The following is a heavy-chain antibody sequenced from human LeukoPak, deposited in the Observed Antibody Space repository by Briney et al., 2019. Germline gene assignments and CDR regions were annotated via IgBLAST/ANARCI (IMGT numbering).Heavy chain of an antibody. J-gene: IGHJ6*02. Sequence: GETLTISCKTSGYTFTSYWIGWVRQTPGKGLECMGVIFPRDSDVRYSPSFQGQVTISADESTNTAYLHWGSLKASDSAMYYCVRSLPGTLLRGYGMDVWGPGTTVTVS. D-gene: IGHD3-10*01. CDR2: IFPRDSDV. CDR1: GYTFTSYW. V-gene: IGHV5-51*01. CDR3: VRSLPGTLLRGYGMDV.